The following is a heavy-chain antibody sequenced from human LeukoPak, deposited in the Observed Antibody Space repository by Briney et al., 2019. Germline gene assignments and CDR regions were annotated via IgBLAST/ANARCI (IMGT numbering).Heavy chain of an antibody. J-gene: IGHJ4*02. V-gene: IGHV4-34*01. CDR1: GGSFSGYC. CDR2: INHSGST. CDR3: AREGRPTFDY. Sequence: PSETLSLTCAVYGGSFSGYCWSWIRQPPGKGLEWIGEINHSGSTNYNPSLKSRVTISVDTSKNQFSLKLSSVTAADTAVYYCAREGRPTFDYWGQGTLVTVSS.